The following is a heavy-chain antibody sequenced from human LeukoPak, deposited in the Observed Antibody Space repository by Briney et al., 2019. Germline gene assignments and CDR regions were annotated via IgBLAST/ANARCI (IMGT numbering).Heavy chain of an antibody. CDR1: DFSFSSYG. CDR3: AKDRGVGSTLDY. D-gene: IGHD1-26*01. J-gene: IGHJ4*02. CDR2: ISYDGSYK. Sequence: QPGGSLRLSCAASDFSFSSYGLHSVRQAPGKGLEWVAVISYDGSYKYYTDSVKGRFTISKDNSKNTLYLQMNSLRAEDMAVYHCAKDRGVGSTLDYWGQGTLVTVSS. V-gene: IGHV3-30*18.